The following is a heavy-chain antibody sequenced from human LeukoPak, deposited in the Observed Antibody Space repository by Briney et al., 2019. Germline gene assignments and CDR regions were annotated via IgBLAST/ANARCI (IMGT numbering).Heavy chain of an antibody. D-gene: IGHD5-12*01. J-gene: IGHJ6*03. V-gene: IGHV1-69*13. CDR3: AREGWGGFTDKNLYYYQDV. Sequence: SVKVSCKASGGTFSSYAISWVRQAPGQGLEWMGGIIPIFGTANYAQKFQGRVTITADESTSTAYMELSSLRSEDTAVYYCAREGWGGFTDKNLYYYQDVWGKRDHGHRLL. CDR2: IIPIFGTA. CDR1: GGTFSSYA.